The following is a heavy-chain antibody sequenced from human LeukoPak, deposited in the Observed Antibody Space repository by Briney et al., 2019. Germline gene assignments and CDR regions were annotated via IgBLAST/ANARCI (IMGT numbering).Heavy chain of an antibody. Sequence: SETLSLTSTVSGGSISSYYWSWIRQPPGKGLEWIGYIYYSGSTNYNPSLKSRATISVDTSKNQFSLKLSSVIAADTAVYYCASLIPAANRWGLDYWGQGTLVTVSS. V-gene: IGHV4-59*01. CDR1: GGSISSYY. D-gene: IGHD2-2*01. J-gene: IGHJ4*02. CDR2: IYYSGST. CDR3: ASLIPAANRWGLDY.